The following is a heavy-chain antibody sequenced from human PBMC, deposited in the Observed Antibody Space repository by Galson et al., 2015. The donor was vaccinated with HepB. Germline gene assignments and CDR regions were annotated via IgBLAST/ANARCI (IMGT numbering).Heavy chain of an antibody. CDR2: LSYDGSTT. Sequence: SLRLSCAASGSSFSTSTIHWVRQAPGKGLEWVAVLSYDGSTTDYASSVRGRFTISRDTYRKTLYLQMDSLTPDDTAMYFCARESDRRFYFEHWGQGTLVAVSS. CDR1: GSSFSTST. CDR3: ARESDRRFYFEH. J-gene: IGHJ4*02. V-gene: IGHV3-30*04.